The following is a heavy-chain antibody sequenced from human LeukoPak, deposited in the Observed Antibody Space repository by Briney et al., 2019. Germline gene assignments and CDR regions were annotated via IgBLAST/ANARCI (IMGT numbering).Heavy chain of an antibody. V-gene: IGHV3-30*18. Sequence: PGGSLRPSCAASGFTFNSYGMHWVRQAPGKGLEWVAVISYDGSNKYYADSVKGRFTISRDNSKNTLYLQMNSLRAEDTAVYYCAKGLSEWLAHDAFDIWGQGTMVTVSS. CDR2: ISYDGSNK. CDR1: GFTFNSYG. J-gene: IGHJ3*02. D-gene: IGHD6-19*01. CDR3: AKGLSEWLAHDAFDI.